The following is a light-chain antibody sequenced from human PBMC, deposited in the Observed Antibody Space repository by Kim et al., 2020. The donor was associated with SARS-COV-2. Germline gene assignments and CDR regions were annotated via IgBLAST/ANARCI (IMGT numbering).Light chain of an antibody. CDR1: SGHSSYA. J-gene: IGLJ2*01. CDR3: QTWGTGIQV. V-gene: IGLV4-69*01. Sequence: QPVLTQSPSASASLGPSVKLTCTLRSGHSSYAIAWHQQQPEKGTRYLMKLNSDGSHSKGDGIPDRFSGSSSGAERYRTITSLQAEDEADYYCQTWGTGIQVFGGGTKLTVL. CDR2: LNSDGSH.